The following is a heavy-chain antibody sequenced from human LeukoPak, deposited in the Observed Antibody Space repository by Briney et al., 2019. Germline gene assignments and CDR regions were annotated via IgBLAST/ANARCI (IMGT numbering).Heavy chain of an antibody. Sequence: GGSLRLSCAASGFVFSDFGMLWVRQAPVKGLEWVAFISYDGSNKNYADSVKGRSTISRDNSEKTVYLQVSSLRVEDTAVYYCVKDHCSGGSCHSFDFWGQGTLVTVSS. J-gene: IGHJ4*02. CDR1: GFVFSDFG. CDR3: VKDHCSGGSCHSFDF. D-gene: IGHD2-15*01. CDR2: ISYDGSNK. V-gene: IGHV3-30*18.